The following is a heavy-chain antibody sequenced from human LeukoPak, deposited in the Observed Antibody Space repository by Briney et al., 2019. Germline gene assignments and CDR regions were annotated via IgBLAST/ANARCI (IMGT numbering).Heavy chain of an antibody. CDR3: AREIRGAYYMDV. CDR1: GFTFSNYN. D-gene: IGHD3-10*01. V-gene: IGHV3-48*01. CDR2: ISSDSRSI. Sequence: PGGPLRLFCAASGFTFSNYNMNWLRESTGKGLEWASYISSDSRSIFNTDSVKGRFTISRDIDKMSVYLQINSLRAEDTAVYWCAREIRGAYYMDVWGKGTTVSVS. J-gene: IGHJ6*03.